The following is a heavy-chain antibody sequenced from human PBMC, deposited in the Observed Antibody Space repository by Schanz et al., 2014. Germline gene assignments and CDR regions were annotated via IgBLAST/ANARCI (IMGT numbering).Heavy chain of an antibody. D-gene: IGHD3-10*01. Sequence: EVPLLESGGTLVRPGGSLRLSCAASGFTFSTYAMAWVRQAPGKGLEWVSSINTGGDSTYYADSVKGRFTISRDNSRDTVYLQMNSLRADDTAMYYCARWFLIRGVILDSWGQGTLVTVSS. CDR3: ARWFLIRGVILDS. CDR1: GFTFSTYA. J-gene: IGHJ4*02. V-gene: IGHV3-23*01. CDR2: INTGGDST.